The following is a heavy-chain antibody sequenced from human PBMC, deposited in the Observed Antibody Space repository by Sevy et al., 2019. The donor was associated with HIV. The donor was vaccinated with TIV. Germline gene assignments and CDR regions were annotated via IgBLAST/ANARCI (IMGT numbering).Heavy chain of an antibody. Sequence: GSLRLSCTASGFTFGDYAMSWVRQAPGKGLEWVGFIRSKAYGGTTEYAASVKGRFTISRDDSKSIAYLQMNSLKTEDTAVYYCTRVAGPNTAMVTHFDYWGQGTLVTVSS. CDR2: IRSKAYGGTT. D-gene: IGHD5-18*01. V-gene: IGHV3-49*04. J-gene: IGHJ4*02. CDR1: GFTFGDYA. CDR3: TRVAGPNTAMVTHFDY.